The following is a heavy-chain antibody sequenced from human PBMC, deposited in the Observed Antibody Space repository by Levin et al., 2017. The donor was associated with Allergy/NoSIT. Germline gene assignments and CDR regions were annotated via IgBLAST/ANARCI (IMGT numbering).Heavy chain of an antibody. CDR1: GDSISRGDYY. V-gene: IGHV4-31*03. D-gene: IGHD3-10*01. CDR2: ISYSGSA. CDR3: ARDECAWHGECYGMDV. Sequence: SETLSLTCSVSGDSISRGDYYWSWIRQHPGEGLEWIGFISYSGSAYYNPSLKSRLTVSLDKSKNQFSLKLSSVTVADTAVYYCARDECAWHGECYGMDVWGQGTTVTVSS. J-gene: IGHJ6*02.